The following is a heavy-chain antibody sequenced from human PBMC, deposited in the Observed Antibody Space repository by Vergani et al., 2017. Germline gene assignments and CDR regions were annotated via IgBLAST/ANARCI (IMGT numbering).Heavy chain of an antibody. CDR1: GGSISSGSYY. CDR3: AVRGAAAEAHWFDP. CDR2: IYTSGST. Sequence: QVQLQESGPGLVKPSQTLSLTCTVSGGSISSGSYYWSWIRQPAGKGLEWIGRIYTSGSTNYNPSLKSQVTISVDTSKNQFSLKLSSVTAADTAVYYCAVRGAAAEAHWFDPWGQGTLVTVSS. J-gene: IGHJ5*02. D-gene: IGHD6-13*01. V-gene: IGHV4-61*02.